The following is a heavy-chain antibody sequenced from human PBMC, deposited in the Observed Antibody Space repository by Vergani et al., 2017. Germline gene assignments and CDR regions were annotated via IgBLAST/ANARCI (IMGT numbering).Heavy chain of an antibody. Sequence: QVQLQESGPGLVKPSQTLSLTCTVSGGSISSGGYYWSWIRQHPGKGLEWIGYIYYSGSTYYNPSLKSRVTISVDTSKNQFSLKLSSVTAADTAVYYCATEIVVVVAATPGGDYWGQGTLVTVSS. CDR2: IYYSGST. V-gene: IGHV4-31*03. D-gene: IGHD2-15*01. J-gene: IGHJ4*02. CDR3: ATEIVVVVAATPGGDY. CDR1: GGSISSGGYY.